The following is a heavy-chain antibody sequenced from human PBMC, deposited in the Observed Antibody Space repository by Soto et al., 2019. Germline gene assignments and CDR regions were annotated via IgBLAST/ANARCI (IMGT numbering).Heavy chain of an antibody. Sequence: QLQLQESGPGLVKPSETLSLTCTVSGGSISSSSYYWGWIRQPPGKGLEWIGSIYYSGSTYYNPSLKSRVTISVDTSKNQFSLKLSSVTAADTAVYYCAREFGATRSFDYWGQGTLVTVSS. CDR2: IYYSGST. D-gene: IGHD3-10*01. J-gene: IGHJ4*02. V-gene: IGHV4-39*02. CDR1: GGSISSSSYY. CDR3: AREFGATRSFDY.